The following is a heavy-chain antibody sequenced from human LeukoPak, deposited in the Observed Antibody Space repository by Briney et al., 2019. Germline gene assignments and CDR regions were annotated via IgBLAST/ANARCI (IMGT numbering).Heavy chain of an antibody. Sequence: PSQALSLTCAVSGGFISSGGYSWSWIRQPPGKGLEWIGYIYHSGSTYYNPSLKSRVTISVDRSKNQFSLKLSSVTAADTAVYSCARDRASYGSGSYYSFGWFDPWGQGTLVTVSS. V-gene: IGHV4-30-2*01. CDR1: GGFISSGGYS. CDR3: ARDRASYGSGSYYSFGWFDP. D-gene: IGHD3-10*01. J-gene: IGHJ5*02. CDR2: IYHSGST.